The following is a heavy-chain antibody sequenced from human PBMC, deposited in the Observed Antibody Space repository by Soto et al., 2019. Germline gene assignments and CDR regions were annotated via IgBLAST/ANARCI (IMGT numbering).Heavy chain of an antibody. D-gene: IGHD3-10*01. CDR1: GGSISSYY. Sequence: PSETLSLTCTVSGGSISSYYWSWIRQPPGKGLEWIGYIYYSGSTNYNPSLKSRVTISVDTSKNQFSLKLSSVIAADTAVYYCARAEYSYGSGIPRYYTWLDPWGQGTLVTVSS. V-gene: IGHV4-59*01. CDR2: IYYSGST. CDR3: ARAEYSYGSGIPRYYTWLDP. J-gene: IGHJ5*02.